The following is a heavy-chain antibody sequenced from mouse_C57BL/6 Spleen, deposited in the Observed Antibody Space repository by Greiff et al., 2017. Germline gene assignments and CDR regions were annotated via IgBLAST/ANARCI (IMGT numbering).Heavy chain of an antibody. D-gene: IGHD2-4*01. CDR2: ISSGSSTI. Sequence: VKLVESGGGLVKPGGSLKLSCAASGFTFSDYGMHWVRQAPEKGLEWVAYISSGSSTIYYADTVKGRFTISRDNAKNTLFLQMTSLRSEDTAMYYCARLHDYEGAMDYWGQGTSVTVSS. CDR3: ARLHDYEGAMDY. J-gene: IGHJ4*01. V-gene: IGHV5-17*01. CDR1: GFTFSDYG.